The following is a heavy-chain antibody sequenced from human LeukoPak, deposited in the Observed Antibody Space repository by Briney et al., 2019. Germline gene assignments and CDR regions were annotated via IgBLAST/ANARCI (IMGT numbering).Heavy chain of an antibody. J-gene: IGHJ5*02. V-gene: IGHV4-39*01. CDR1: GGSISSSSYY. Sequence: SETLSLTCTVSGGSISSSSYYWGWICQPPGKGLEWIGSIYYSGSTYYNPSLKSRVTISVDTSKNQFSLKLSSVTAADTAVYYCARHEGDFYGDYELNWFDPWGQGTLVTVSS. D-gene: IGHD4-17*01. CDR3: ARHEGDFYGDYELNWFDP. CDR2: IYYSGST.